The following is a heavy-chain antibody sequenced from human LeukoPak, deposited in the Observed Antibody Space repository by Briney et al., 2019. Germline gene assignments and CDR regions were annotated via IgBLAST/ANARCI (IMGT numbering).Heavy chain of an antibody. D-gene: IGHD1-26*01. J-gene: IGHJ4*02. CDR1: GFTVSINS. V-gene: IGHV3-66*01. CDR3: ARDQRGATDS. Sequence: GGSLRLSCAASGFTVSINSMTWVRQAPGKGLEWVAVIYSGGSTYYADSVKGRFTISRDKSKNTAYLQMTSLRAEDTAVYYCARDQRGATDSWRQATLVSDPS. CDR2: IYSGGST.